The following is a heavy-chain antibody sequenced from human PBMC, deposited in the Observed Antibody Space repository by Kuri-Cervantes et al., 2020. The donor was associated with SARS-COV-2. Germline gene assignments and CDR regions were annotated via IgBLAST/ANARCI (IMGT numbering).Heavy chain of an antibody. CDR3: TRNDFWSGYYFDY. CDR2: IRSKAYGGTT. D-gene: IGHD3-3*01. Sequence: GGSLRLSCTASGFTFGDYAMSWVRQAPGEGLEWVGFIRSKAYGGTTEYAASVKGRFTISRDDSKSIAYLQMNSLKTEDTAVYYCTRNDFWSGYYFDYWGQGTLVTVSS. V-gene: IGHV3-49*04. J-gene: IGHJ4*02. CDR1: GFTFGDYA.